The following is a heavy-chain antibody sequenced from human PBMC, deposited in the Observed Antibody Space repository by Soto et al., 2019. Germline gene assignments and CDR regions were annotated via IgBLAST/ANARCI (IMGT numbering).Heavy chain of an antibody. CDR2: ISGYNGDT. J-gene: IGHJ6*02. Sequence: ASVKVSCKASGYTFTRYGISWVRQATGQGLEWMGWISGYNGDTNYAQKFQGRVTMTVDTSTTTAFMELTSLTSDDRAVYYCAKNGQPPYYYYGMDVWGQGTTVTVSS. CDR3: AKNGQPPYYYYGMDV. V-gene: IGHV1-18*01. CDR1: GYTFTRYG. D-gene: IGHD2-8*01.